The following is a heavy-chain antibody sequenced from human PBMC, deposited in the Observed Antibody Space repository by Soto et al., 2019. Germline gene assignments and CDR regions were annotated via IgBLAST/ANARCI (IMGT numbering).Heavy chain of an antibody. V-gene: IGHV3-53*01. Sequence: GGSLRRFFSASGFTVSSNYMSWVRQAPGKGLEWVSVIYSGGSTYYADSVKGRFTISRDNSKNTLYLQMNSLRAEDTAVYYCARAVTIFWPDWGQGTLVTVSS. CDR1: GFTVSSNY. D-gene: IGHD3-9*01. CDR3: ARAVTIFWPD. CDR2: IYSGGST. J-gene: IGHJ4*02.